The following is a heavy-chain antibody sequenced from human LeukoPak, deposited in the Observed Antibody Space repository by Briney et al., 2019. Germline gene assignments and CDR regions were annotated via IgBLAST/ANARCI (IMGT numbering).Heavy chain of an antibody. CDR2: IYTSETT. CDR3: AAGYGSGWIDY. CDR1: TVSISSNY. V-gene: IGHV4-4*07. D-gene: IGHD6-19*01. Sequence: SETLSLTCSVSTVSISSNYWSWIRQPAGKGLEWIVRIYTSETTNYNPSLKSRATMSVDTSKNQFSLKLSSVAAAGTAIYCWAAGYGSGWIDYWGQGTLVTVSS. J-gene: IGHJ4*02.